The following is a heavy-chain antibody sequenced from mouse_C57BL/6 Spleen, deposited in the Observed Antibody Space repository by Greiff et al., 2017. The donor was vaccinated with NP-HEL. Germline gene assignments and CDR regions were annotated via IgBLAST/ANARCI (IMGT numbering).Heavy chain of an antibody. CDR2: ISYDGSN. D-gene: IGHD1-1*01. CDR3: AIYYGSSHFDY. Sequence: EVKLMESGPGLVKPSQSLSLTCSVTGYSITSGYYWNWIRQFPGNKLEWMGYISYDGSNDYNPSLKNRISITRDTSKNQFFLKLNSVTTEDTATYYCAIYYGSSHFDYWGQGTTLTVSS. J-gene: IGHJ2*01. CDR1: GYSITSGYY. V-gene: IGHV3-6*01.